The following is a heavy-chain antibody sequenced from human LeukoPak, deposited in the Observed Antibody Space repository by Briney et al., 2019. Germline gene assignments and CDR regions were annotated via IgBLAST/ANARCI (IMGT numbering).Heavy chain of an antibody. Sequence: GGSLRLSCAASGFTFSSYSMNWVRQAPGKGLEWVSSISSSSSYTYYADSVKGRFTISRDNAKNSLYLQMNSLRAEDTAVYYCARDPGSHIVVVPAALQDDWGQGTLVTVSS. J-gene: IGHJ4*02. V-gene: IGHV3-21*01. D-gene: IGHD2-2*02. CDR3: ARDPGSHIVVVPAALQDD. CDR2: ISSSSSYT. CDR1: GFTFSSYS.